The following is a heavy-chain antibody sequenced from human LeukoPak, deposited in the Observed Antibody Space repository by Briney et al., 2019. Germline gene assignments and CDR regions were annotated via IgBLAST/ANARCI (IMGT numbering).Heavy chain of an antibody. V-gene: IGHV3-33*01. Sequence: PGRSLRLSCAASGFTFSSYGMHWVRQAPGKGLEWVAVIWYDGSNKYYADSVKGRFTISRDNSKNTLYLQMNSLRAEDTAVYYCAREPPGDVDTAMAPLYYYYGMDVWGQGTTVTVSS. CDR1: GFTFSSYG. CDR3: AREPPGDVDTAMAPLYYYYGMDV. J-gene: IGHJ6*02. CDR2: IWYDGSNK. D-gene: IGHD5-18*01.